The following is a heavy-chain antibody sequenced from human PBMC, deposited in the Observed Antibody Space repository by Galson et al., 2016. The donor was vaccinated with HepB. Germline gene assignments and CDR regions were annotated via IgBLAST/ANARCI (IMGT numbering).Heavy chain of an antibody. D-gene: IGHD6-13*01. CDR2: IIPKYGAT. Sequence: SVKVSCKASRGTFSSHAISWMRQAPGQGLEWVGGIIPKYGATNYAQKLQGRVTITADASTSTAFMEVSSLRYEDTAVYYFAGHGGAAVSGAMDVWGQGTTVTVSS. V-gene: IGHV1-69*13. CDR3: AGHGGAAVSGAMDV. J-gene: IGHJ6*02. CDR1: RGTFSSHA.